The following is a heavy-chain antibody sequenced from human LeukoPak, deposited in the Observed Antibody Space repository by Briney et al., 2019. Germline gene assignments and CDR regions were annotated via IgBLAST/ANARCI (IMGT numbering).Heavy chain of an antibody. J-gene: IGHJ5*02. CDR3: ARVTGSRGFDP. CDR2: IIPILGIA. D-gene: IGHD3-9*01. CDR1: GGTFSSYA. Sequence: GASVKVSCKASGGTFSSYAISWVRQAPGQGLEWMGRIIPILGIANYAQKFQGRVTITADKSTSTAYMELSSLRSEDTAVYYCARVTGSRGFDPWGQGTLVTVSS. V-gene: IGHV1-69*04.